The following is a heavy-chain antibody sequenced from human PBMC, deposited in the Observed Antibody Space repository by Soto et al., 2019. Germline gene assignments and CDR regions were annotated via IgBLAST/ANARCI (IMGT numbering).Heavy chain of an antibody. J-gene: IGHJ3*02. CDR2: ISGSGGST. D-gene: IGHD2-15*01. CDR3: AKDMVDMVVVVTATPSDAFDI. CDR1: GFTFSSYA. V-gene: IGHV3-23*01. Sequence: PGGSLRLSCAASGFTFSSYAMSWVRQAPGKGLEWVSAISGSGGSTYYADSVKGRFTISRDNSKNTLYLQMNSLRAEDTAVYYCAKDMVDMVVVVTATPSDAFDIWGQGTMVTVSS.